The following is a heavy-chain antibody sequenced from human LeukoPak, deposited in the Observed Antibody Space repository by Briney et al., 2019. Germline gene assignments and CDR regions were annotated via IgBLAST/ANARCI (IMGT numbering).Heavy chain of an antibody. V-gene: IGHV1-69*06. Sequence: ASVKVSCKASGGTFSSYAISWVRQAPGQGLEWMGGIIPIFGTANYAQKFQGRVTITADKSTSTAYMELSSLRSEDTVVCYCARGDSSGRFDYWGQGTLATVSS. CDR2: IIPIFGTA. D-gene: IGHD6-19*01. CDR1: GGTFSSYA. J-gene: IGHJ4*02. CDR3: ARGDSSGRFDY.